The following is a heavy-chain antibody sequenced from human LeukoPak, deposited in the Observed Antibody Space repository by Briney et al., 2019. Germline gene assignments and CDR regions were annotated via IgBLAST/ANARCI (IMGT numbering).Heavy chain of an antibody. Sequence: GGSLRLSCVASGFTFSSYGMHWVRQAPGKGLEWVALISYAGSNKYYADSVKGRFTISRDNSKNTLYLQMNSLRAEDMAVYYCVGGTYYFDYWGQGTLVTVSS. CDR3: VGGTYYFDY. J-gene: IGHJ4*02. CDR2: ISYAGSNK. CDR1: GFTFSSYG. D-gene: IGHD2-2*01. V-gene: IGHV3-30*03.